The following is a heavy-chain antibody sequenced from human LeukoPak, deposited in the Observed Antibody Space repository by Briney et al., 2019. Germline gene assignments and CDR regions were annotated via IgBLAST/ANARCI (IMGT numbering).Heavy chain of an antibody. V-gene: IGHV4-59*02. J-gene: IGHJ5*02. CDR1: VGSVSGYY. D-gene: IGHD3-22*01. Sequence: LETLSLTCTVSVGSVSGYYWSWVRQPPGQGLEWSGYVYYNGATHYNPSLKSRVTISIDTSNNQFSLKMSSVIAAHSAMYYYARDLGHITLGSTYYHNWFDPWGQGTLVTVSS. CDR3: ARDLGHITLGSTYYHNWFDP. CDR2: VYYNGAT.